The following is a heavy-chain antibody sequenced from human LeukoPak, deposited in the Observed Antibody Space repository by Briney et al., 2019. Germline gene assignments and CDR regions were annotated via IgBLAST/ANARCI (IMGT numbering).Heavy chain of an antibody. CDR3: ARSIVGATLYFDY. V-gene: IGHV3-48*04. CDR1: GFTFSNYG. D-gene: IGHD1-26*01. Sequence: GGSLRLSCAASGFTFSNYGMHWVRQAPGKGLEWVSYISSSGSTIYYADSVKGRFTISRDNAKNSLYLQMNSLRAEDTAVYYCARSIVGATLYFDYWGQGTLVTVSS. J-gene: IGHJ4*02. CDR2: ISSSGSTI.